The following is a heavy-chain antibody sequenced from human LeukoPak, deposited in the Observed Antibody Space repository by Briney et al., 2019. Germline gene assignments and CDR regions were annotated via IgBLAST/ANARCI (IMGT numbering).Heavy chain of an antibody. D-gene: IGHD3-10*01. CDR2: ITGSGPYM. V-gene: IGHV3-21*06. CDR3: VRDVGAVRGEVYFDY. Sequence: GGSLRLSCAASGFTFDDYAMHWVRLSPGKGLEWVSSITGSGPYMLYADSAKHRFTISRDNTKNLLYLEMNSLRAEDTAMYFCVRDVGAVRGEVYFDYWGQGTLVTVSS. CDR1: GFTFDDYA. J-gene: IGHJ4*02.